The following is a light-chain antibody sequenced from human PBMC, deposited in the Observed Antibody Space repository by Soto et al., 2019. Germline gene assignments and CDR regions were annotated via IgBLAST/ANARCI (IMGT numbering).Light chain of an antibody. V-gene: IGKV1-39*01. CDR3: QQSYGIPQT. Sequence: IQLTQSPSSLSASVGDRFTITCXTSQNVNRYLNWYQEQPGKAPKLLIYAASILQSGVPSRFSGSGSGTDFTLAISSLQPEDFTTYYCQQSYGIPQTFGPGTKVDIK. CDR2: AAS. CDR1: QNVNRY. J-gene: IGKJ1*01.